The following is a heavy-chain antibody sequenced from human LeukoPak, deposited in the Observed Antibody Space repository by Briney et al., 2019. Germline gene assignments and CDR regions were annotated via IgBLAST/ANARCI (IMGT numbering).Heavy chain of an antibody. Sequence: SVALSVTCTHSRGSISGGDYYWRWIRQPPGESLEWLGYIYYSGSTYYNPSLESRVTISLDTSKNQFSLKLSSVTAADTAVYYCARRHYYYSSGYLTQNDYWGQGTLVTVSS. J-gene: IGHJ4*02. V-gene: IGHV4-30-4*01. CDR2: IYYSGST. D-gene: IGHD3-22*01. CDR3: ARRHYYYSSGYLTQNDY. CDR1: RGSISGGDYY.